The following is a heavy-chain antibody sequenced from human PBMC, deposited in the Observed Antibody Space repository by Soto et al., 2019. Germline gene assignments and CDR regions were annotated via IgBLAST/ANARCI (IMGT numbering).Heavy chain of an antibody. CDR3: AKDLAYDFWSGDYYYGMDV. Sequence: VQLVESGGGLVQPGGSLRLSCAASGFTFSSYGMHWVRQAPGKGLEWVAVISYDGSNKYYADSVKGRFTISRDNSKNTLYLQMNSLRAEDTAVYYCAKDLAYDFWSGDYYYGMDVWGQGTTVTVSS. CDR2: ISYDGSNK. J-gene: IGHJ6*02. D-gene: IGHD3-3*01. CDR1: GFTFSSYG. V-gene: IGHV3-30*18.